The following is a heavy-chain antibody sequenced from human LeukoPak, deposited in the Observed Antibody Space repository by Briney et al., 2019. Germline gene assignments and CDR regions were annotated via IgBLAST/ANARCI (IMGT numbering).Heavy chain of an antibody. CDR1: GFTFSSYA. Sequence: PGGSLRLSCAASGFTFSSYAMSWVRQAPGKGLEWVSAISGSGGSTYYADSVKGRFTISRDNSKNTLYLQMNSLRAEDAAVYYCAKGYIIAGRQWYLDLWGRGTLVGVSS. J-gene: IGHJ2*01. V-gene: IGHV3-23*01. D-gene: IGHD6-13*01. CDR3: AKGYIIAGRQWYLDL. CDR2: ISGSGGST.